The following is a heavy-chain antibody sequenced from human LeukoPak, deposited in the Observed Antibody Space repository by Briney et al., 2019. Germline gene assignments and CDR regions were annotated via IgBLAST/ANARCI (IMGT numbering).Heavy chain of an antibody. Sequence: SETLSLTCAVYGGSFSGYYWSWIRQPPAKGLEWIGEINHSGSTNYNPSLQSRVTISVDTSKNQFSLKRSSVTAADTAVYYCARQVVAPVRFDAFDIWGQGTMVTVSS. V-gene: IGHV4-34*01. D-gene: IGHD3-22*01. CDR1: GGSFSGYY. CDR3: ARQVVAPVRFDAFDI. CDR2: INHSGST. J-gene: IGHJ3*02.